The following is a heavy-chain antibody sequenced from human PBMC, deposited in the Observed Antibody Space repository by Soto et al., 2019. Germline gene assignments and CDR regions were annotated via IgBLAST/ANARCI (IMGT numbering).Heavy chain of an antibody. CDR3: ARITGSLLDY. V-gene: IGHV4-39*01. D-gene: IGHD1-20*01. J-gene: IGHJ4*02. Sequence: PSETLSLTCTVSSGSISVTNVFWGWVRQPPGKGLEWIGNVDYSGTAYFSPSLATRVTFHVDTSKNQFSLTLYSVTAADTAVYYCARITGSLLDYWGQGILVIVSS. CDR2: VDYSGTA. CDR1: SGSISVTNVF.